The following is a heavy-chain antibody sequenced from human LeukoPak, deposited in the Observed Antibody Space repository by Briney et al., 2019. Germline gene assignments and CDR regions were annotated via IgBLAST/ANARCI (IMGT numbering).Heavy chain of an antibody. Sequence: ASVKVSCKASGGTFSSYGISWVRQAPRQGLEWMGGIIPIFDTAKYAQKLQGRVTITADESTSTAYMELSSLRSEDTAVYYCAREGTTDNWFDPWGQGTLVTVSS. J-gene: IGHJ5*02. CDR1: GGTFSSYG. CDR3: AREGTTDNWFDP. V-gene: IGHV1-69*13. D-gene: IGHD1-1*01. CDR2: IIPIFDTA.